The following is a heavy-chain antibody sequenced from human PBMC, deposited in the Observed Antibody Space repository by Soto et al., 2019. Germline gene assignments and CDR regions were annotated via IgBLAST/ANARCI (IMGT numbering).Heavy chain of an antibody. CDR3: ARDQDARSSSWYGSYYYGMDV. CDR1: GFTFSSYA. Sequence: QVQLVESGGGVVQPGRSLRLSCAASGFTFSSYAMHWVRQAPGKGLEGVAVISYDGSNKYYADSVKGRFTISRDNSKNTLYLQMNSLRAEDTAVYYCARDQDARSSSWYGSYYYGMDVWGQGTTVTVSS. D-gene: IGHD6-13*01. J-gene: IGHJ6*02. V-gene: IGHV3-30-3*01. CDR2: ISYDGSNK.